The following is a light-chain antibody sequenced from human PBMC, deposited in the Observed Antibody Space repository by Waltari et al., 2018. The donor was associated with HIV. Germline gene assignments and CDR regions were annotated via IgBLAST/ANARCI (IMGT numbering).Light chain of an antibody. CDR2: QDN. CDR1: KLGHKS. Sequence: SYELTQPPSVSVSPGQTAIITCSGDKLGHKSVSWYQQRPGQSPLLVIYQDNKRPSGIPERFSGSNSGNTATLTIRGTQAMDEADYYCQAWDSTSYVVFGGGTKFTVL. J-gene: IGLJ2*01. V-gene: IGLV3-1*01. CDR3: QAWDSTSYVV.